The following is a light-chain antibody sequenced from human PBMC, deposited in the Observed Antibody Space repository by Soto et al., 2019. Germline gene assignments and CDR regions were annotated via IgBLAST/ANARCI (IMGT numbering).Light chain of an antibody. CDR3: VSFTSSTPYV. CDR2: DVA. J-gene: IGLJ1*01. Sequence: QSALTQPASVSASPGQSITISCTGTSSDVGGSNFVSWYQQHPGKPPKLIIYDVATRPSGVSNRFSGSKSGSTASLIISRLQTEDEADYSCVSFTSSTPYVCVSGTKLTVL. V-gene: IGLV2-14*03. CDR1: SSDVGGSNF.